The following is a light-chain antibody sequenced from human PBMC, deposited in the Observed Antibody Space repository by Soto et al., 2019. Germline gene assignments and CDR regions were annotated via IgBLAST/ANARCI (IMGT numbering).Light chain of an antibody. V-gene: IGLV2-14*03. CDR2: EVS. J-gene: IGLJ1*01. CDR1: SSDVGGYKY. Sequence: QSALTQPASVSGSPGQSITISCTGTSSDVGGYKYVSWYQQYPGKAPKLMIYEVSNRPSGVSNRFSGFKSGNSASLTISGLQAEDEADYYCSSYRSSSTSYVFGTGTKLTVL. CDR3: SSYRSSSTSYV.